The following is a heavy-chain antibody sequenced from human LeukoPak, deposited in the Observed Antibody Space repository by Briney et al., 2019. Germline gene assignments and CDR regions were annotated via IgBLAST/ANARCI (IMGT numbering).Heavy chain of an antibody. CDR2: IYYSGST. D-gene: IGHD3-22*01. Sequence: SETLSLTCTVSGGSISSSSYYWGWIRQPPGKGLEWIGSIYYSGSTYYNPSLKSRVTISVDTSKNQFSLKLSSVAAADTAVYYCARESRFSYDSSGYYYPLFDYWGQGTLVTVSS. V-gene: IGHV4-39*07. CDR1: GGSISSSSYY. J-gene: IGHJ4*02. CDR3: ARESRFSYDSSGYYYPLFDY.